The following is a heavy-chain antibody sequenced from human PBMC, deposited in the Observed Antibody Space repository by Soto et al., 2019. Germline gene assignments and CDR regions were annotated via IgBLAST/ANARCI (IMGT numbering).Heavy chain of an antibody. V-gene: IGHV6-1*01. CDR2: TYYRSKWYN. D-gene: IGHD2-15*01. CDR3: ARDICSGGSCYLSEFDY. Sequence: SQTLSLTCAISGDSVSSNSATWNWIRQSPSRGLEWLGRTYYRSKWYNDYAVSVKSRITINPDTSKNQFSLQLNSVTPEDTAVYYCARDICSGGSCYLSEFDYWGQGTLVTVSS. CDR1: GDSVSSNSAT. J-gene: IGHJ4*02.